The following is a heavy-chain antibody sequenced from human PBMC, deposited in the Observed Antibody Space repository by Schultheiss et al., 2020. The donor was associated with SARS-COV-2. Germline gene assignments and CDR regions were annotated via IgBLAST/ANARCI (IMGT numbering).Heavy chain of an antibody. V-gene: IGHV3-30*03. CDR3: ARGSTKKKGAGYGMDV. Sequence: GGSLRLSCAASGFTFSSYGMHWVRQAPGKGLEWVAVISYDGSNKYYADSVRGRFTISRDNSKNTLYLQMNSLRAEDTAVYYCARGSTKKKGAGYGMDVWGQGTTVTVSS. D-gene: IGHD5/OR15-5a*01. CDR1: GFTFSSYG. CDR2: ISYDGSNK. J-gene: IGHJ6*02.